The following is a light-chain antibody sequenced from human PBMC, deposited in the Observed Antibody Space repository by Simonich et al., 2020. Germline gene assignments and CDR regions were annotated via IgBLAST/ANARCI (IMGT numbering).Light chain of an antibody. CDR3: QQYYSTPIT. CDR1: QSVLYSSNNKKY. J-gene: IGKJ5*01. V-gene: IGKV4-1*01. Sequence: DIVMTQSPDSLAVSLGERATINCKSSQSVLYSSNNKKYLAWDQQKPGQPPKLLIYWASTRESGVPDRFSGSGSGTDFTLTISSLQAEDVAVYYCQQYYSTPITFGQGTRLEIK. CDR2: WAS.